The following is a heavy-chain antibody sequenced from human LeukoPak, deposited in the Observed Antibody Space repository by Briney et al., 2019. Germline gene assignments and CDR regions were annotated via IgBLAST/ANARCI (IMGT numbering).Heavy chain of an antibody. J-gene: IGHJ1*01. CDR3: AREYSSGWTEYFQH. Sequence: PGGSLRLSCAASGFTFTSFGMHWVRQAPGKGLEWVAVISYDGSNKYYADSVKGRFTISRDNSKNTLYLQMNSLRAEDTAVYYCAREYSSGWTEYFQHWGQGTLVTVSS. CDR2: ISYDGSNK. D-gene: IGHD6-19*01. CDR1: GFTFTSFG. V-gene: IGHV3-30*03.